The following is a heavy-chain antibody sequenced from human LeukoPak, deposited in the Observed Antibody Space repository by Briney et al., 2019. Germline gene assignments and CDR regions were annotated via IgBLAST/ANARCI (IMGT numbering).Heavy chain of an antibody. J-gene: IGHJ4*02. D-gene: IGHD6-6*01. CDR3: ARRRQLAIDY. V-gene: IGHV4-39*01. CDR1: GXSIISSGHY. CDR2: ISYSGST. Sequence: PSETLSLTCTVSGXSIISSGHYWDWIRQPAGKGLEWIGSISYSGSTYYNPSLRSRVTISRDTSENQFSLKLSSVTAADTAVYYCARRRQLAIDYWGQETLVTVAS.